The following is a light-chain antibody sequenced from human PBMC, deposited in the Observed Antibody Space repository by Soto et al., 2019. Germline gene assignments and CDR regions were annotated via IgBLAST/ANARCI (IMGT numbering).Light chain of an antibody. Sequence: QSALTQPASVSGSPGQSITISCTGTSSDVGGYNYVSWYQQHPGKAPPFMIYEVSNRPSGVSNRFSGSKSGNTASLTISGLQAEDEADYYCSSYTRNSTLVFGGGTKLTVL. CDR2: EVS. J-gene: IGLJ2*01. V-gene: IGLV2-14*01. CDR1: SSDVGGYNY. CDR3: SSYTRNSTLV.